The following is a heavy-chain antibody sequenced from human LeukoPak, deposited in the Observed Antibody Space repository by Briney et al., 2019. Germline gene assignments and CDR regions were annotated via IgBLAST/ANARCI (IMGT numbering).Heavy chain of an antibody. J-gene: IGHJ4*02. Sequence: SETLSLTCTVSGGSISSYYWSWIRQPAGKGLEWIGRIYTSGSTNYNPSLKSRVTISVDTSKNQFSLKLSPVTAADTAVYYCARQPRMATFDYWGQGTLVTVSS. D-gene: IGHD5-24*01. V-gene: IGHV4-4*07. CDR2: IYTSGST. CDR1: GGSISSYY. CDR3: ARQPRMATFDY.